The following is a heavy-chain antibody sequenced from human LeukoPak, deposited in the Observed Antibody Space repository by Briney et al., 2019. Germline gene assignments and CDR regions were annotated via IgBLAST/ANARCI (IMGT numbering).Heavy chain of an antibody. CDR2: ISAYNGNT. V-gene: IGHV1-18*01. Sequence: ASVRVSCRASGYTFTTYGICWVRQAPGQGLEWMGWISAYNGNTNYAQKLQGRVTMTTDTSTSTAYMELRSLRSDDTAVYYCAREGNKDYYGSGSGNYYYYYMDVWGKGTTVTVSS. CDR3: AREGNKDYYGSGSGNYYYYYMDV. D-gene: IGHD3-10*01. CDR1: GYTFTTYG. J-gene: IGHJ6*03.